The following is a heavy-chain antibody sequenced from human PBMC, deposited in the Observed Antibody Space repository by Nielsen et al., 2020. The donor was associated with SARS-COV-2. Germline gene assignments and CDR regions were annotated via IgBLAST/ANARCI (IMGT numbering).Heavy chain of an antibody. D-gene: IGHD3-22*01. CDR3: AKEGYYDSSGYLDY. CDR1: GFTFDDYA. CDR2: ISWNSGSI. J-gene: IGHJ4*02. V-gene: IGHV3-9*01. Sequence: SLKISCAASGFTFDDYAMHWVRQAPGKGLEWVSGISWNSGSIGYADSVKGRFTISRDNAKNSLYLQMNSLRAEDTALYYCAKEGYYDSSGYLDYWGQGTLVTVSS.